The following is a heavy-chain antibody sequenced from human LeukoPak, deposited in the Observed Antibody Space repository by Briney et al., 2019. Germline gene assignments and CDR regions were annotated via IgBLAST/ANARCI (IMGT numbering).Heavy chain of an antibody. CDR3: ARTSGTTGTYWYSDL. V-gene: IGHV3-30-3*01. Sequence: PGGSLRLSCAASGFTFSTYAMQWVRQAPGKGLEGVAVISHDGSSRFYADSVKGRFTISRDNSGDTLYLQMNSLRAEDTAMYYCARTSGTTGTYWYSDLWGRGTLVTVSS. D-gene: IGHD1-1*01. CDR1: GFTFSTYA. J-gene: IGHJ2*01. CDR2: ISHDGSSR.